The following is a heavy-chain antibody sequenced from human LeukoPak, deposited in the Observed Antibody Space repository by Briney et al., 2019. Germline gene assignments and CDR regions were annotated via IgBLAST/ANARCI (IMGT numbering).Heavy chain of an antibody. CDR2: ISSSGSTI. CDR3: ARDGPGDYGYYYYGMDV. V-gene: IGHV3-11*01. J-gene: IGHJ6*02. Sequence: GGSLRLSCAASGITVSSNYMSWVRQAPGKGLEWVSYISSSGSTIYYAYSVKDRFTISRDNAKNSLYLQMNSLRAEDTAVYYCARDGPGDYGYYYYGMDVWGQGTTVTVSS. CDR1: GITVSSNY. D-gene: IGHD4-17*01.